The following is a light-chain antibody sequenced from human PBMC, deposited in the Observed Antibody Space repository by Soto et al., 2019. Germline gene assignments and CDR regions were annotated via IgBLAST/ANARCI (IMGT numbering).Light chain of an antibody. CDR1: QSISSY. Sequence: DIQMTQSPSSLSASVGDRVTITCRASQSISSYLNWYQQKPGKAPKLLIYAASSLQSGVPSRFGGSGSGTDFTLTISSLQPEDFATFYCQQSDRTPYTFGQGTKLEIK. CDR3: QQSDRTPYT. CDR2: AAS. J-gene: IGKJ2*01. V-gene: IGKV1-39*01.